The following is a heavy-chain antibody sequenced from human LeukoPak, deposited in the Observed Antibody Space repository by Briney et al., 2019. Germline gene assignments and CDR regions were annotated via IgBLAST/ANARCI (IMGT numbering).Heavy chain of an antibody. CDR3: ARSMAPGNWFDP. CDR2: IYYTGST. Sequence: SETLSLTCTVSRGSITYYYWNWVRQPPGKGLEWIGYIYYTGSTNYNPSLKSRVTISVDTSKNQFSLKLISVTAADTAMYYCARSMAPGNWFDPWGQGTLATVSS. CDR1: RGSITYYY. D-gene: IGHD2/OR15-2a*01. V-gene: IGHV4-59*01. J-gene: IGHJ5*02.